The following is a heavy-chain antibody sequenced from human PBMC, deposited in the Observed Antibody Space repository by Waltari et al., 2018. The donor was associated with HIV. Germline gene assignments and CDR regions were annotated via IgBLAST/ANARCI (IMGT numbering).Heavy chain of an antibody. Sequence: QVQLQESGPGLVQPAEILSVTCTVSGDSINTYYWSWIRQPPGKGLEWIGHIYYSGSTKYNPSLTSRVRISVDTSKKQISLKVKSVTTADTAMYYCARDADGLDYWGQGTLVTVSS. J-gene: IGHJ4*02. CDR2: IYYSGST. V-gene: IGHV4-59*01. CDR1: GDSINTYY. CDR3: ARDADGLDY.